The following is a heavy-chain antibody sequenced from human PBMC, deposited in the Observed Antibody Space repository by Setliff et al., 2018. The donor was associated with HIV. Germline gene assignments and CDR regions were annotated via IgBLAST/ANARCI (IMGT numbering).Heavy chain of an antibody. CDR2: IFSSGST. Sequence: KPSETLSLTCTVSGGSISSGGYYWSWIRQHPGKGLEWIGYIFSSGSTNYNPSLKSRVTISVDTSKNQFSLRLSSVTAADTAMYYCTRHVGISIGGTRGDFDCGGQGTLVTVSS. CDR1: GGSISSGGYY. V-gene: IGHV4-61*08. D-gene: IGHD6-13*01. J-gene: IGHJ4*02. CDR3: TRHVGISIGGTRGDFDC.